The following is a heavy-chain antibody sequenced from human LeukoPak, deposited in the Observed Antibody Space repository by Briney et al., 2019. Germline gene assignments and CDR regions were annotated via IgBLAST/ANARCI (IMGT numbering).Heavy chain of an antibody. CDR3: AKGGPLDY. CDR1: GFTFDDYA. Sequence: GGSLRLSCAASGFTFDDYAMHWVRQAPGKGLEWVSLVSWDGSSRYYADSVKGRFTISRDNSKNSLYLQMNSLRPEDTALYSCAKGGPLDYWGQGTLVTVSS. J-gene: IGHJ4*02. CDR2: VSWDGSSR. V-gene: IGHV3-43D*03.